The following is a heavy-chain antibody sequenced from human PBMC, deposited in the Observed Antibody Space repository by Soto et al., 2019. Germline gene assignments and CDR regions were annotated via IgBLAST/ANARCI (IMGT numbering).Heavy chain of an antibody. CDR3: ARDYSSYGPFDY. Sequence: PGGSLRLSCSASGFTFSAYAMSWVRQAPGKGLEWVSGISGGGTTYYADSVKGRFTISRDNAKNSLYLQMNSLRAEDTAVYYCARDYSSYGPFDYWGQGTLVTVSS. V-gene: IGHV3-23*01. D-gene: IGHD5-18*01. CDR1: GFTFSAYA. CDR2: ISGGGTT. J-gene: IGHJ4*02.